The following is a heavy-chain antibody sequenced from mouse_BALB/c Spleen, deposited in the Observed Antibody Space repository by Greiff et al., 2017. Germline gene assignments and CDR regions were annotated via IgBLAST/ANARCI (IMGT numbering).Heavy chain of an antibody. V-gene: IGHV2-6-7*01. Sequence: VQLVESGPGLVAPSQSLSITCTVSGFSLTGYGVNWVRQPPGKGLEWLGMIWGDGSTDYNSALKSRLSISKDNSKSQVFLKMNSLQTDDTARYYCARDYIYYGYDDAMDYWGQGTSVTVSS. J-gene: IGHJ4*01. CDR2: IWGDGST. CDR1: GFSLTGYG. CDR3: ARDYIYYGYDDAMDY. D-gene: IGHD2-2*01.